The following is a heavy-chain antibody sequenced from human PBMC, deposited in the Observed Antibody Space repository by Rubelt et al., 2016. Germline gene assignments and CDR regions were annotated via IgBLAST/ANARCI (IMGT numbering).Heavy chain of an antibody. CDR1: GGSISSDY. CDR2: VYYSGST. CDR3: AGRTAASGTFYH. D-gene: IGHD1/OR15-1a*01. Sequence: QVQLQESGPGLVKPSETLSLTCTVSGGSISSDYWSWIRQLPGKGLEWIGYVYYSGSTNYNPSLKSRVPISGDTSTNQFSLKLSSVTAADTAVYDCAGRTAASGTFYHWGQGTLVTVSS. J-gene: IGHJ4*02. V-gene: IGHV4-59*01.